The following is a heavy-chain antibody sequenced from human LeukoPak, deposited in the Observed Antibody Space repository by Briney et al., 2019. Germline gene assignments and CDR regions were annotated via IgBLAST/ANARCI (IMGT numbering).Heavy chain of an antibody. J-gene: IGHJ6*04. CDR2: INHSGST. D-gene: IGHD1-26*01. V-gene: IGHV4-34*01. CDR3: ARGREGPANYYGRDV. Sequence: SETLSLTCAVYGGSFSGYYWSWIRQPPGKGLEWIGEINHSGSTNYNPSLKSRVTISVDTSKNQFSLKLSSVTAADTAVYYCARGREGPANYYGRDVWGKGTTVTVSS. CDR1: GGSFSGYY.